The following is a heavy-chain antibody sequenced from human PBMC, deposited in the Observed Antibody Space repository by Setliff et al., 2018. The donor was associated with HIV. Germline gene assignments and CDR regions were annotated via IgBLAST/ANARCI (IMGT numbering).Heavy chain of an antibody. CDR1: GASISSGSFY. CDR3: ARDNSYYYGSGSHYWYGMDV. J-gene: IGHJ6*01. Sequence: PSETLSLTCTVSGASISSGSFYWSWIRQPAGKGLEWTGHIYTSGSTNYNPSLQSRVTMSIDTSKNQFSLKLSSVTAADTAVYYCARDNSYYYGSGSHYWYGMDVWGQGTTVTVSS. V-gene: IGHV4-61*09. D-gene: IGHD3-10*01. CDR2: IYTSGST.